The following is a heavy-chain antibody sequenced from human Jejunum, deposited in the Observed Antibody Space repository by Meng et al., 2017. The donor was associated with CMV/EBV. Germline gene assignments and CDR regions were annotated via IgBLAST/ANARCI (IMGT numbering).Heavy chain of an antibody. Sequence: LSCEAAGFTFSSYGMNWVRQAPGKGLEWVSYISGSSSRIHYGDSLKGRFTISRDNAKNLLYLQMNSLRAEDTAVYYCARVRGLDVWGQGTTVTVSS. J-gene: IGHJ6*02. CDR2: ISGSSSRI. CDR3: ARVRGLDV. CDR1: GFTFSSYG. D-gene: IGHD4-17*01. V-gene: IGHV3-48*04.